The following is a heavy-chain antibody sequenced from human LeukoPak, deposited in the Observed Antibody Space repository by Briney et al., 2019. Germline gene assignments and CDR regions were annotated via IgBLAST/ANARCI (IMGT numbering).Heavy chain of an antibody. CDR1: GGSISSYY. Sequence: SETLSLTCTVSGGSISSYYWSWIRQPPGKGLEWIGEINHSGSTNYNPSLKSRVTISVDTSKNQFSLKPSSVTAADTAVYYCARLRGGIYYGSGSYSPRGYYFDYWGQGTLVTVSS. CDR2: INHSGST. V-gene: IGHV4-34*01. J-gene: IGHJ4*02. D-gene: IGHD3-10*01. CDR3: ARLRGGIYYGSGSYSPRGYYFDY.